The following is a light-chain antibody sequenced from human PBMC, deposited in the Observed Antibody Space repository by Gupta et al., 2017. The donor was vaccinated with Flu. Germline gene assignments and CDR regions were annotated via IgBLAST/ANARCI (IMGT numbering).Light chain of an antibody. J-gene: IGLJ2*01. CDR1: SLTNSY. CDR2: AKN. CDR3: NSRDSSDNHQAV. Sequence: SSELTQDPAVSVALGQTVRITCQGDSLTNSYASWYQQKPGQAPVLVIYAKNIRPSGVPDRFSGSSSGNTASLTISGAQAEDEADYYCNSRDSSDNHQAVFGGGTKRTVL. V-gene: IGLV3-19*01.